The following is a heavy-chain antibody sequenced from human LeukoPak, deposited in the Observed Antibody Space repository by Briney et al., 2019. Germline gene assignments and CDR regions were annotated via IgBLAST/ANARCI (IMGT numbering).Heavy chain of an antibody. Sequence: TGGSLRLSCAASGFTFSNYAMSWVRQAPGKGLEWVSAISGSGVSTYYADSVKGRFTISRGNSKNTLFLHMNSLRAEDTALYYCAKSPTVDAAFDIWGQGTMVTVSS. CDR2: ISGSGVST. J-gene: IGHJ3*02. CDR3: AKSPTVDAAFDI. V-gene: IGHV3-23*01. D-gene: IGHD4-23*01. CDR1: GFTFSNYA.